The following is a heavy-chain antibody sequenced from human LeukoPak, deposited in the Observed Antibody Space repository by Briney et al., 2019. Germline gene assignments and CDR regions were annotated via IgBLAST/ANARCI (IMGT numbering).Heavy chain of an antibody. V-gene: IGHV3-64*01. CDR3: ARVGKCSGGSCYYYYYYGMDV. CDR2: ISSNGGST. J-gene: IGHJ6*02. Sequence: PGGSLRLPCAASGFTFSSYAMHCVRQAPGKGLEYVSAISSNGGSTYYANSVKGRFTISRDNSKNTLYLQMGSLRAEDMAVYYCARVGKCSGGSCYYYYYYGMDVWGQGTTVTVSS. D-gene: IGHD2-15*01. CDR1: GFTFSSYA.